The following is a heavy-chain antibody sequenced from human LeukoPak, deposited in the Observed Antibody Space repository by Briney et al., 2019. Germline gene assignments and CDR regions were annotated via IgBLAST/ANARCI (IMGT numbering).Heavy chain of an antibody. J-gene: IGHJ4*02. Sequence: SVKVSCKASGYTFTSYGISWVRQAPGQGLEWMGGIIPIFGTANYAQKFQGRVTITADESTSTAYMELSSLRSEDTAVYYCAGEVGATTSFDYWGQGTLVTVSS. V-gene: IGHV1-69*13. D-gene: IGHD1-26*01. CDR2: IIPIFGTA. CDR1: GYTFTSYG. CDR3: AGEVGATTSFDY.